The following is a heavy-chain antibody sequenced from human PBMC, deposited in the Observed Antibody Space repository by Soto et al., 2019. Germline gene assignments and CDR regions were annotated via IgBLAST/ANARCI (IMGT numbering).Heavy chain of an antibody. D-gene: IGHD4-17*01. Sequence: QPGGSLRLSCAASGFTFSSYGMHWVRQAPGKELEWVAVISYDGSNKYYADSVKGRFTISRDNSKNTLYLQMNSLRAEDTAVYYCAKDGRKTTVTTLDYWGQGTLVTVSS. CDR3: AKDGRKTTVTTLDY. J-gene: IGHJ4*02. CDR1: GFTFSSYG. CDR2: ISYDGSNK. V-gene: IGHV3-30*18.